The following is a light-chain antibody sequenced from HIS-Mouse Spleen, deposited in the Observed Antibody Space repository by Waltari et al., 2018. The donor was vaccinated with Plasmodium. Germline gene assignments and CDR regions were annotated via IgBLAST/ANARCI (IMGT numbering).Light chain of an antibody. V-gene: IGKV3-20*01. CDR2: GAS. Sequence: DIVLTQPPGTLSLSPGERATLSCRASQSVSSSYLAWYQQKPGQAPRLLIYGASSRAPGIPDRCSGSGSGTDFTLTISRLEPEDFAVYYCQQYGSSPYTFGQGTKLEIK. J-gene: IGKJ2*01. CDR3: QQYGSSPYT. CDR1: QSVSSSY.